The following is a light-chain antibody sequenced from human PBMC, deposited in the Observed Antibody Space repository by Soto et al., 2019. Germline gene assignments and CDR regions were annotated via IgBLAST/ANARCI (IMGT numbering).Light chain of an antibody. CDR1: QGIRSH. CDR3: LPYDTYPRT. V-gene: IGKV1-16*02. CDR2: VES. J-gene: IGKJ3*01. Sequence: DIQMTQSPSSLSASVGDRVIITCRASQGIRSHLAWFQQKPGKAPKSLIYVESNLQSGVPSKFSGSGSGTDFTLTINSLQPEDFATYYCLPYDTYPRTFGPGTKVDIK.